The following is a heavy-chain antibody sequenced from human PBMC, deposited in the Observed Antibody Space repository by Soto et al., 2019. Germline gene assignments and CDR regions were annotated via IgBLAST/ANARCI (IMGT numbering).Heavy chain of an antibody. J-gene: IGHJ4*02. V-gene: IGHV3-23*01. CDR3: ARRFGLGRFFDY. CDR1: GFNFSYYA. D-gene: IGHD1-26*01. Sequence: GRSHRLRYEASGFNFSYYAMSWVRQAPGKGLEWVSTIIGSGSSTYYADSAKGRFTISRDNAKNSLYLQMNSLRADDTALYYCARRFGLGRFFDYWGQGTLVTVSS. CDR2: IIGSGSST.